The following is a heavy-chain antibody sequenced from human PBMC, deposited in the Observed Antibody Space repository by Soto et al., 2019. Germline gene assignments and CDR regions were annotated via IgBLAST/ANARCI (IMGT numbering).Heavy chain of an antibody. CDR3: AKMASYLYYYYYYMDV. V-gene: IGHV3-23*01. CDR2: ISGSGGST. D-gene: IGHD5-12*01. Sequence: GGSLRLSCAASGFTFSSYAMSWVRQAPGKGLEWVSAISGSGGSTYYADSVKGRFTISRDNSKNTLYLRMNSLRAEDTAVYYCAKMASYLYYYYYYMDVWGKGTTVTVSS. CDR1: GFTFSSYA. J-gene: IGHJ6*03.